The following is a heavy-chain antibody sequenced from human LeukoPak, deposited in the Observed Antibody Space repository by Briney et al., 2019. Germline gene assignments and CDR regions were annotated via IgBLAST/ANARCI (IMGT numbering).Heavy chain of an antibody. CDR1: GFTFDDYG. CDR3: ARNPPDSSSSHYYYYYMDV. J-gene: IGHJ6*03. D-gene: IGHD6-6*01. Sequence: RGSLRLSCAASGFTFDDYGMTWVRQPPGKGLEWVSGINSNGGDTSYTDSVKGRFTISRDNAKNSLYLRMNGLRAEDTALYYCARNPPDSSSSHYYYYYMDVWGKGTTVTVSS. V-gene: IGHV3-20*04. CDR2: INSNGGDT.